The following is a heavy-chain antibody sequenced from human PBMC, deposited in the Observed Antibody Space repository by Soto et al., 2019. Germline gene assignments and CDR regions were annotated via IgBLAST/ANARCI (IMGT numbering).Heavy chain of an antibody. J-gene: IGHJ6*02. CDR1: GYTFTSYY. D-gene: IGHD6-19*01. Sequence: ASVKVSCKASGYTFTSYYMHWVRQAPGQGLEWMGIINPSGGSTSYAQKFQGRVTMTRDTSTSTVYMELSSLRSEDTAVYYCARDWVVPTPDDYYYYYGMDVWGQGTTVTVSS. V-gene: IGHV1-46*01. CDR2: INPSGGST. CDR3: ARDWVVPTPDDYYYYYGMDV.